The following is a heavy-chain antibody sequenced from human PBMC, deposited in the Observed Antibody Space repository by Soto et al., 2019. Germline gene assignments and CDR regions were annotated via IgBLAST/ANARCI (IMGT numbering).Heavy chain of an antibody. Sequence: SDTLSLTRAVSGGDSSVYYCSSIRQPPGKGLEWIGEINHSGSTNYNPSLKSRVTISVDTSRNQFSLKLSSVTAADTAVYYCARKGTYYYDSSGLDYWGQGTLVT. CDR3: ARKGTYYYDSSGLDY. V-gene: IGHV4-34*01. D-gene: IGHD3-22*01. J-gene: IGHJ4*02. CDR2: INHSGST. CDR1: GGDSSVYY.